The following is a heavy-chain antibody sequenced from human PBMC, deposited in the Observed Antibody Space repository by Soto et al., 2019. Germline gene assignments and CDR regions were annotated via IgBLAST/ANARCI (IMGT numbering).Heavy chain of an antibody. Sequence: SVKVSCKASGGTFSSYSISWVRQAPGQGLEWMGGITPIFGTANYAQKFQGRVTITADESTSTAYMELSSLRSEDTAVYYCARREVPPGIAAAGIAAPDAFDIWGQGTMVTVSS. V-gene: IGHV1-69*13. CDR1: GGTFSSYS. CDR3: ARREVPPGIAAAGIAAPDAFDI. J-gene: IGHJ3*02. D-gene: IGHD6-13*01. CDR2: ITPIFGTA.